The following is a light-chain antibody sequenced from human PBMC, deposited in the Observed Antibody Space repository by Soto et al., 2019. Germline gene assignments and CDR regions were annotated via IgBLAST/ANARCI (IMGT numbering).Light chain of an antibody. CDR1: QNVDSNY. CDR2: GAS. Sequence: VLSHSPGALALPPGAGAARSCRTSQNVDSNYLAWYQQKPGQTPRLIIYGASGRADGIPHRFSGSGFGTDFTLTISKVEPEDFAVYYCQQYGTPRSVTFGQGTRLEIK. CDR3: QQYGTPRSVT. J-gene: IGKJ5*01. V-gene: IGKV3-20*01.